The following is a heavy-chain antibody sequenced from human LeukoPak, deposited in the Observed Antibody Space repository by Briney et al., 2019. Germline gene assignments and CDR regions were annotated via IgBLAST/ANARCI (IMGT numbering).Heavy chain of an antibody. CDR1: GGSLSSYY. CDR3: ARVAGLGSSARYSSSWYPIDY. V-gene: IGHV4-59*01. D-gene: IGHD6-13*01. Sequence: SETLSLTCTVSGGSLSSYYWSWIRQPPGKGLEWIGYIYYSGSTNYNPSLKSRVTISVDTSKNQFSLKLSSVTAADTAVYYCARVAGLGSSARYSSSWYPIDYWGQGTLVTVSS. J-gene: IGHJ4*02. CDR2: IYYSGST.